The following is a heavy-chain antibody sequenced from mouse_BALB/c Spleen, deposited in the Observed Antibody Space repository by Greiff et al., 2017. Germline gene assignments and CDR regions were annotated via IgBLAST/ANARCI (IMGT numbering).Heavy chain of an antibody. CDR3: TKNWDGFYFDY. V-gene: IGHV6-6*02. CDR1: GFTFSNYW. Sequence: DVMLVESGGGLVQPGGSMKLSCVASGFTFSNYWMNWVRQSPEKGLEWVAEIRLKSNNYATHYAESVKGRFTISRDDSKSSVYLQMNNLRAEDTGIYYCTKNWDGFYFDYWGQGTTLTVSS. J-gene: IGHJ2*01. CDR2: IRLKSNNYAT. D-gene: IGHD4-1*01.